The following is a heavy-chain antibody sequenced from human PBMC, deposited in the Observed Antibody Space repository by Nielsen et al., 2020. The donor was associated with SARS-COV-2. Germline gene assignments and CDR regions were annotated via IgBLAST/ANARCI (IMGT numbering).Heavy chain of an antibody. D-gene: IGHD6-13*01. CDR1: GFTFDDYA. CDR2: ISRNSGSI. V-gene: IGHV3-9*01. J-gene: IGHJ5*02. Sequence: SLKISCAASGFTFDDYAMHWVRQAPGKGQEWVSGISRNSGSIGYADSVKGRFTISRDNAKNSLYMQMNSLSAEDTAVYYCARGGPSDSSSWYFGMALGWFDPWGQGTLVTVSS. CDR3: ARGGPSDSSSWYFGMALGWFDP.